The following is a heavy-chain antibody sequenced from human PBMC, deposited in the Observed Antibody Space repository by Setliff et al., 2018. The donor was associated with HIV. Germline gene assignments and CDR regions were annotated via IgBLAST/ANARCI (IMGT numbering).Heavy chain of an antibody. J-gene: IGHJ3*02. V-gene: IGHV1-69*05. CDR3: AARIAVAAPIFQDAFDI. Sequence: GASVKVSCKASGGTFSSYAISRVRQAPGQGLEWMGGIIPIFGTANYAQKFQGRVTITTDESTSTAYMELSSLRSEDTAVYYCAARIAVAAPIFQDAFDIWGQGTMVTVSS. D-gene: IGHD6-19*01. CDR1: GGTFSSYA. CDR2: IIPIFGTA.